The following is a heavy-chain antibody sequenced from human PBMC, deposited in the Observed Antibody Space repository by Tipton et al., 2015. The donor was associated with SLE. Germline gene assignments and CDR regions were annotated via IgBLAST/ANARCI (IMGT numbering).Heavy chain of an antibody. CDR2: ISWNSGSI. Sequence: RSLRLSCAASGFTFDDYAMHWVRQAPGKGLEWVSGISWNSGSIGYADSVKGRFTISRDNAKNSLYLQMNSLRAEDTALYYCAKDRGRFLEWLDYWGQGTLVTVSS. V-gene: IGHV3-9*01. CDR3: AKDRGRFLEWLDY. CDR1: GFTFDDYA. J-gene: IGHJ4*02. D-gene: IGHD3-3*01.